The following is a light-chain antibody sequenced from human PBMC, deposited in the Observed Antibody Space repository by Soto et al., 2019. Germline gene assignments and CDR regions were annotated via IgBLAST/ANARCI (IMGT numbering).Light chain of an antibody. CDR3: QQYKNWTST. CDR1: QGVXSSY. Sequence: IVMTQSAGTLSLSPGESATLSCRASQGVXSSYLAGYEQKPGQAPRLPXACASSMATGSPDRFSGSGSVTKFTLSISSLHSEHFAVYYFQQYKNWTSTFGQGTRLEIK. CDR2: CAS. V-gene: IGKV3D-15*01. J-gene: IGKJ5*01.